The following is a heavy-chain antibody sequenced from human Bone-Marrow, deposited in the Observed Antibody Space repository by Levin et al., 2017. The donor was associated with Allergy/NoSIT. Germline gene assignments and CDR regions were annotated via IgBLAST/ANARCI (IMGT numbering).Heavy chain of an antibody. D-gene: IGHD3-16*01. J-gene: IGHJ6*03. Sequence: PGGSLRLSCAASGFTFSDYEINWVRQAPGKGLEWISYISSSGSFVYYADSAKGRFTISRDNGQNSVFLQMNSLRAGDTAVYYCARLKFGCMDVWGKGTTVIVSS. CDR3: ARLKFGCMDV. CDR2: ISSSGSFV. V-gene: IGHV3-48*03. CDR1: GFTFSDYE.